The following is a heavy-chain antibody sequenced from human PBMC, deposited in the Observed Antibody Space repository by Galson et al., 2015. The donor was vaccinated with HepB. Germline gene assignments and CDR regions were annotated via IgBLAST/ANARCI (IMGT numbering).Heavy chain of an antibody. Sequence: SETLSLTCTISGGSISSSSYYWGWIRQPPGKGLEWIGSIYYSGSTYYNPSLKSRVTISVDTSKNQFSLKLSSVTAADTAVYYCARRREEWELLLNDAFDIWGQGTMVTVSS. D-gene: IGHD1-26*01. J-gene: IGHJ3*02. CDR2: IYYSGST. CDR1: GGSISSSSYY. V-gene: IGHV4-39*01. CDR3: ARRREEWELLLNDAFDI.